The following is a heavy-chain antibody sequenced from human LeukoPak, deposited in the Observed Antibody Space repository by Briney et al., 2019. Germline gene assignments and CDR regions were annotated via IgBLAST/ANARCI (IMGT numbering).Heavy chain of an antibody. CDR2: INPDGSEK. V-gene: IGHV3-7*04. D-gene: IGHD3-16*02. CDR3: ARDPRWNFDY. J-gene: IGHJ4*02. CDR1: GFTFSASW. Sequence: PGGSLRLSCEASGFTFSASWVIWVRQVPGKGLEWVVKINPDGSEKTYVESVKGRFTISRDNAKNSLYLQMNSLRVEDTAVYYCARDPRWNFDYWGQGTLVTVSS.